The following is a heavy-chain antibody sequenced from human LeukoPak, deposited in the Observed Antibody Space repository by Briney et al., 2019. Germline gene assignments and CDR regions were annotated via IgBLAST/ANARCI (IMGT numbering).Heavy chain of an antibody. J-gene: IGHJ6*03. D-gene: IGHD6-13*01. CDR3: AREFPNSYSSSWNLYYMDV. V-gene: IGHV3-7*01. Sequence: SGGSLRLSCAASGFTFSSYWMNWVRQAPGKGLEWVANINQDGNGKYYVDSVKGRFTISRDNAKNSLYLQMNSLRAEDTAVYYCAREFPNSYSSSWNLYYMDVWGKGTTVTVSS. CDR1: GFTFSSYW. CDR2: INQDGNGK.